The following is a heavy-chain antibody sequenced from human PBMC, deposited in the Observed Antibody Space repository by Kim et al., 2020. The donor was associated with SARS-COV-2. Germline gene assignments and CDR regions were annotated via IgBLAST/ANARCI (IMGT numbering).Heavy chain of an antibody. Sequence: SVKVSCKSSGGSFKSYAFTWVRQAPGRGLEWVGGIIPIFDATHYARKFQGRVTITADERTSTAYMELRGLRSDDSATYYCARGSYGSASCELDHYYYY. CDR3: ARGSYGSASCELDHYYYY. D-gene: IGHD3-10*01. V-gene: IGHV1-69*13. J-gene: IGHJ6*01. CDR1: GGSFKSYA. CDR2: IIPIFDAT.